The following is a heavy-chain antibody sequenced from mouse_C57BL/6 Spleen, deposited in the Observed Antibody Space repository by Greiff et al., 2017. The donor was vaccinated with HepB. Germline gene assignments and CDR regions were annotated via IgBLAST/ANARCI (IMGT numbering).Heavy chain of an antibody. CDR1: GYTFTDYN. CDR3: ATYGSSGSYAMDY. V-gene: IGHV1-18*01. CDR2: INPNNGGT. J-gene: IGHJ4*01. D-gene: IGHD1-1*01. Sequence: EVQVVESGPELVKPGASVKIPCKASGYTFTDYNMDWVKQSHGKSLEWIGDINPNNGGTIYNQKFKGKATLTVDKSSSTAYMELRSLTSEDTAVYYCATYGSSGSYAMDYWGQGTSVTVSS.